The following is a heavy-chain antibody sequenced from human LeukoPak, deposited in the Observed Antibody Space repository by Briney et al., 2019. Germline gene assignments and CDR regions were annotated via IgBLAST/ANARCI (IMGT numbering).Heavy chain of an antibody. CDR3: ARDSAVATYYGVDV. CDR2: IQSDGNEK. D-gene: IGHD6-19*01. J-gene: IGHJ6*02. Sequence: GGSLRLSCGASGFTFRDYWMSWVRQAPGKGLEWVANIQSDGNEKNYIDSVQGRFTSSRDNAKTSLYLQMNSLRAEDTAVYYCARDSAVATYYGVDVWGQGTTVTVSS. V-gene: IGHV3-7*01. CDR1: GFTFRDYW.